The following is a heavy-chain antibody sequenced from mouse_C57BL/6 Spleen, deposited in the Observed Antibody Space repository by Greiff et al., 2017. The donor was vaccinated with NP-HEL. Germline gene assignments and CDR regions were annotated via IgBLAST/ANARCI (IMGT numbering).Heavy chain of an antibody. D-gene: IGHD1-1*01. CDR3: AREGTTVVARYFDV. CDR1: GYSITSGYD. Sequence: EVQLVESGPGMVKPSQSLSLTCTVTGYSITSGYDWHWIRHFPGNKLEWMGYISYSGSTNYNPSLKSRISITHDTSKNHFFLKLNSVTTEDTATYYCAREGTTVVARYFDVWGTVTTVTVSS. CDR2: ISYSGST. V-gene: IGHV3-1*01. J-gene: IGHJ1*03.